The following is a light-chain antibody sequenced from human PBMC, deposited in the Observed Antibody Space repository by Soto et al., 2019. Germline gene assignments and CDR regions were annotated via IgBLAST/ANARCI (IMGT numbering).Light chain of an antibody. CDR3: QQYYDWPWT. Sequence: EILMTQSPATLSVSPGEGATLSCRASQSVSSNLAWYQQKPGQAPRLLIYDASTRATGIPDTFSASESGTEFTLTIGSLQSDDFAVYYCQQYYDWPWTFGQGAKVEIK. CDR1: QSVSSN. J-gene: IGKJ1*01. V-gene: IGKV3-15*01. CDR2: DAS.